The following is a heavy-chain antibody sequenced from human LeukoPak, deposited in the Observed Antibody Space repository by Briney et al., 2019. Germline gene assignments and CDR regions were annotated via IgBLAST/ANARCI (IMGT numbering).Heavy chain of an antibody. CDR3: AKVEYSSSWFNRKYYFDY. V-gene: IGHV3-23*01. Sequence: RGSLRLSCAASGFTFSSYAMSWVRQAPGKGLEWVSAISGSGGSTYYADSVKGRFTISRDNSKNTLYLQMNSLRAEDTAVYYCAKVEYSSSWFNRKYYFDYWGQGTLVTVSS. D-gene: IGHD6-13*01. CDR2: ISGSGGST. J-gene: IGHJ4*02. CDR1: GFTFSSYA.